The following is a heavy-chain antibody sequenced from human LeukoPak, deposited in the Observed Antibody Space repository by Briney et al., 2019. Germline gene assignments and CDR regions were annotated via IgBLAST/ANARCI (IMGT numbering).Heavy chain of an antibody. D-gene: IGHD2-2*01. CDR1: GASISSYY. Sequence: PSETLSLTCTVPGASISSYYWSWIRQPAGKGLEWIGRIYTSGSTNYNPSLRSRVTMSVDTSKNQFSLNLSSVTAADTAAYYCARGLYQDFDYWGQGTLVTVSS. V-gene: IGHV4-4*07. CDR3: ARGLYQDFDY. J-gene: IGHJ4*02. CDR2: IYTSGST.